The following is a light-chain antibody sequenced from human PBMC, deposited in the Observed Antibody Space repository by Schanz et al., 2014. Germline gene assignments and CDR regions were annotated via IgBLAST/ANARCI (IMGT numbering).Light chain of an antibody. CDR1: SSDFGAYNS. CDR2: EVT. V-gene: IGLV2-8*01. Sequence: QSALTQPPSASGSPGQSVTISCTGTSSDFGAYNSVSWYQQHPGKAPKVIIYEVTKRPSGVPDRFSGSKSGNTASLTISGLQADDEAEYHCSSFRDGWNFVVFGGGTKLTVL. CDR3: SSFRDGWNFVV. J-gene: IGLJ3*02.